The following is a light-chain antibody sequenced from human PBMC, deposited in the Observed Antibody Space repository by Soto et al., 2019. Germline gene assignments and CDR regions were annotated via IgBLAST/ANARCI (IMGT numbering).Light chain of an antibody. CDR3: QQYNNWPPIT. Sequence: VMTQSPATLSVSPGERVTLSCRASQSVSSDLAWYQHKPGQAPRLLIYGASTRPTDIPARFTGSGSGTQFTLTISSLQSEDVATYYCQQYNNWPPITFGQGRRLEIK. J-gene: IGKJ5*01. CDR1: QSVSSD. CDR2: GAS. V-gene: IGKV3-15*01.